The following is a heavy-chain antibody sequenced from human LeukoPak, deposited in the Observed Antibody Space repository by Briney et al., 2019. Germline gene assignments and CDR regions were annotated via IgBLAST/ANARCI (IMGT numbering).Heavy chain of an antibody. CDR1: GFTFSSYG. CDR3: ARGTSISSHPPCDY. CDR2: IRYDGSNK. Sequence: TGGSLRLSCAASGFTFSSYGMHWVRQAPGKGLEWEAFIRYDGSNKYYADSVKGRFTISRDNSKNTLYLQMNSLRAEDTAVYYCARGTSISSHPPCDYWGQGTLVTVSS. V-gene: IGHV3-30*02. D-gene: IGHD6-13*01. J-gene: IGHJ4*02.